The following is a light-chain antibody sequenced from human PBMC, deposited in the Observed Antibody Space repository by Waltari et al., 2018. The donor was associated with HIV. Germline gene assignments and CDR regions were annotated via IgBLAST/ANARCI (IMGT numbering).Light chain of an antibody. CDR1: QRIGKF. J-gene: IGKJ1*01. Sequence: DIPLTPSPSSLAASVGERVTITCRASQRIGKFLNWYQHKPGKAPSLLIFAASSLHSGVPSRFIGSGSGTDFTLTITGLQPEDFATYYRQQTYRTPSFGQGTTVEVK. V-gene: IGKV1-39*01. CDR2: AAS. CDR3: QQTYRTPS.